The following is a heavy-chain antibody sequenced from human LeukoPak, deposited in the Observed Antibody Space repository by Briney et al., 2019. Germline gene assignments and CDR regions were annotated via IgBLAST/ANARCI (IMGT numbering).Heavy chain of an antibody. CDR3: AKAQLDLDY. D-gene: IGHD6-13*01. CDR1: GFTFDDYA. V-gene: IGHV3-43D*03. CDR2: ISWDGDST. J-gene: IGHJ4*02. Sequence: PGGSLRLSCVASGFTFDDYAMHWVRQAPGKGLEWVSLISWDGDSTYYADSVKGRFTISRDNSKNSMYLQMNSLRAEDTALYYCAKAQLDLDYWGQGTLVTVSS.